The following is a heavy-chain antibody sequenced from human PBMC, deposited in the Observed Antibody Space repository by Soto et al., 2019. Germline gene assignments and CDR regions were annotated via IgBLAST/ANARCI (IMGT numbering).Heavy chain of an antibody. CDR3: ARDPGGYSSGWYPGGYFDL. CDR1: GGTFSSYA. D-gene: IGHD6-19*01. CDR2: IIPIFGTA. Sequence: QVQLVQSGAEVKKPGSSVKVSCKASGGTFSSYAISWVRQAPGQGLEWMGGIIPIFGTANYAQKFQGRVTITADESTSTAYMELSSLRSEDTAVYYCARDPGGYSSGWYPGGYFDLWGRGTLVTVSS. V-gene: IGHV1-69*12. J-gene: IGHJ2*01.